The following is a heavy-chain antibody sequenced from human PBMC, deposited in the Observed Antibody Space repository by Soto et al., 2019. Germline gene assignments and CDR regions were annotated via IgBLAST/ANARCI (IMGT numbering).Heavy chain of an antibody. CDR1: GGSFSGYY. CDR2: INHSGST. Sequence: QVQLQQWGAGLLKPSETLSLTCAVYGGSFSGYYWSWIRQPPGKGLEWIGEINHSGSTNYNPSLNSRVTISVDTSKNQFSLKLSSVTAADTAVYYCSTGVRKNWFDPWGQGTLVTVSS. CDR3: STGVRKNWFDP. D-gene: IGHD3-10*01. V-gene: IGHV4-34*01. J-gene: IGHJ5*02.